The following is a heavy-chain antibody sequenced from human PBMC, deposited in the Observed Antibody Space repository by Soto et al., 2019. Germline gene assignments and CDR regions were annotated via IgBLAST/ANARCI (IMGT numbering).Heavy chain of an antibody. Sequence: VQLLESGGGLVQPGGSLRLSCAASGFTFSSYAMSWVRQAPGKGLEWVSAISGSGGSTYYADSVKGRFTISRDNSKNTLYLQMNSLRAEDTAVYYCAKMIGTTVTTSGEMDVWGQGTTVTVSS. D-gene: IGHD4-17*01. J-gene: IGHJ6*02. CDR1: GFTFSSYA. CDR2: ISGSGGST. V-gene: IGHV3-23*01. CDR3: AKMIGTTVTTSGEMDV.